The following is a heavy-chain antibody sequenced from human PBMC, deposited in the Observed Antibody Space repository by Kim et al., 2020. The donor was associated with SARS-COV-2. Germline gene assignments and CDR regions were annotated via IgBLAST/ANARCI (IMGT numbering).Heavy chain of an antibody. D-gene: IGHD3-3*01. CDR2: INPNSGGT. CDR1: GYTFTGYY. V-gene: IGHV1-2*02. CDR3: ARAHGGGTLRFLEWSINWFDP. Sequence: ASVKVSCKASGYTFTGYYMHWVRQAPGQGLEWMGWINPNSGGTNYAQKFQGRVTMTRDTSISTAYMELSRLRSDDTAVYYCARAHGGGTLRFLEWSINWFDPWGQGTLVTVSS. J-gene: IGHJ5*02.